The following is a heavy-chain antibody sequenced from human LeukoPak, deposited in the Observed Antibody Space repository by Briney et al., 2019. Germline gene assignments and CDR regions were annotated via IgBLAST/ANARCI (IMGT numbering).Heavy chain of an antibody. CDR3: ARLRQYDILTGSPTNWFDP. CDR1: GGSISSSSYY. CDR2: IYYSGST. D-gene: IGHD3-9*01. V-gene: IGHV4-39*01. J-gene: IGHJ5*02. Sequence: SETLSLTCTVSGGSISSSSYYWGWFRQPPGKGLEWIGSIYYSGSTYYNPSLKSRVTISVDTSKNQFSLKLSSVTAADTAVYYCARLRQYDILTGSPTNWFDPWGQGTLVTVSS.